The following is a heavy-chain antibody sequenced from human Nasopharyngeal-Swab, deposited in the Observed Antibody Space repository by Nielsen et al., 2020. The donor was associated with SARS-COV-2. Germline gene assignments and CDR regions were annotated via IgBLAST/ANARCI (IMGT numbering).Heavy chain of an antibody. CDR3: ARAGNRFGELLFFDY. J-gene: IGHJ4*02. CDR2: ISAYNGNT. D-gene: IGHD3-10*01. Sequence: WVRQAPGQGLEWLGWISAYNGNTNYAQKLQGRVTMTTDTSTGTAYMELRSLRADDTAVYDCARAGNRFGELLFFDYWGQGNLVTVSS. V-gene: IGHV1-18*01.